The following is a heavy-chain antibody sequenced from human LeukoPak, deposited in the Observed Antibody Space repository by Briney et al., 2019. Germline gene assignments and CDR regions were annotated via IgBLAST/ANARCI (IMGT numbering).Heavy chain of an antibody. CDR3: ARDIRYCSSTSCSEYFQH. J-gene: IGHJ1*01. Sequence: SQTLSLTCTVSGGSISSGGYYWSWIRQPPGKGLEWIGYIYHSGSTYYNPSLKSRVTISVDRSKNQFSLKLSSVTAADTAVYYCARDIRYCSSTSCSEYFQHWGQGTLVTVSS. V-gene: IGHV4-30-2*01. CDR2: IYHSGST. CDR1: GGSISSGGYY. D-gene: IGHD2-2*01.